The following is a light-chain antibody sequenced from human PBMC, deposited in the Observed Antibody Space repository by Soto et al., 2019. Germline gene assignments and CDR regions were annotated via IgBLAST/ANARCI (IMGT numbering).Light chain of an antibody. CDR3: SSYTSSSTPGKV. CDR1: SSDVGGYNY. J-gene: IGLJ2*01. CDR2: DVS. V-gene: IGLV2-14*01. Sequence: QSVLTQPASVSGSPGQSITISCTGTSSDVGGYNYVSWYQQHPGKAPKLMIYDVSNRPSGVSNRFSGSKSGNTASPTISGLQAEDEADYYCSSYTSSSTPGKVFGGGTQLTVL.